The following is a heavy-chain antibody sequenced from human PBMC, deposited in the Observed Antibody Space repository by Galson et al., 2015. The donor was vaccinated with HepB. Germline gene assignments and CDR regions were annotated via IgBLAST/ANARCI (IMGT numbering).Heavy chain of an antibody. V-gene: IGHV5-51*01. CDR3: ARGVGGQRGGMDV. CDR2: IYPGDSDT. D-gene: IGHD3-16*01. Sequence: QSGAEVKKPGESLKISCKGSGYSFSNFWIGWVRQMPRKGLEWMGIIYPGDSDTRYSPSFQGQVSISADKSISTAFLQWSSLKGSDTAVYYCARGVGGQRGGMDVWGQGTTVIVSS. J-gene: IGHJ6*02. CDR1: GYSFSNFW.